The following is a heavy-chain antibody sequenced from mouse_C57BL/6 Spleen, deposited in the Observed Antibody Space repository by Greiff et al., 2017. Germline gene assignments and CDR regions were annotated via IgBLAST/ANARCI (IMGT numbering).Heavy chain of an antibody. Sequence: DVKLVESGGGLVKPGGSLKLSCAASGFTFSSYAMSWVRQTPEQRLEWVATISDGGSYTYYPDNVKGRFTISRDNAKNNLYLQMSHLKSEDTAMDYCARGYYSNPFDYWGQGTTLTVSS. CDR2: ISDGGSYT. D-gene: IGHD2-5*01. V-gene: IGHV5-4*03. CDR1: GFTFSSYA. CDR3: ARGYYSNPFDY. J-gene: IGHJ2*01.